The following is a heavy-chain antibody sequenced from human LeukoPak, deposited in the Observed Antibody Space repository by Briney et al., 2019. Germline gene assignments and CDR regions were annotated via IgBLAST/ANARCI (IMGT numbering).Heavy chain of an antibody. CDR2: IHYIGSA. Sequence: SETLSLTCTVSGGSISSYYWSWIRQPPGKGLEWIGYIHYIGSANFHPSLKSRVTISVDTSKNRFSLRLSSVTAADTAVYYCARVTGYMVEDYFDYWGQGTLVTVSS. CDR1: GGSISSYY. CDR3: ARVTGYMVEDYFDY. V-gene: IGHV4-59*01. J-gene: IGHJ4*02. D-gene: IGHD6-13*01.